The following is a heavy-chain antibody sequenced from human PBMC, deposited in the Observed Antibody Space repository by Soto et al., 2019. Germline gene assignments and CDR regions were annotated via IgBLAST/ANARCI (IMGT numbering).Heavy chain of an antibody. Sequence: GESLKISCKGSGYSFTSYWIGWVRQMPGKGLEWMGIIYPGDSDTRYSPSFQGQVTISADKSISTAYLQWSSLKASDTAMYYCARQGGAYYSMAHAFDIWGQGTMVTVSS. J-gene: IGHJ3*02. CDR1: GYSFTSYW. V-gene: IGHV5-51*01. CDR3: ARQGGAYYSMAHAFDI. D-gene: IGHD3-10*01. CDR2: IYPGDSDT.